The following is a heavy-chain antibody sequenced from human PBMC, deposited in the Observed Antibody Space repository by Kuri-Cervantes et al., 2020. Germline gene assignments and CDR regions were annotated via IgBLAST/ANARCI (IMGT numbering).Heavy chain of an antibody. V-gene: IGHV3-11*04. J-gene: IGHJ6*02. CDR1: GFTFSDYY. CDR2: ISSSGSTI. Sequence: LSLTCAASGFTFSDYYMSWIRQAPGKGLEWVSYISSSGSTIYYADSVKGRFTISRDNSKNTLYLQMSTLRAEDTAVYYCARAPRRGTTVVTPYYHGMDVWGQGTTATVSS. CDR3: ARAPRRGTTVVTPYYHGMDV. D-gene: IGHD4-23*01.